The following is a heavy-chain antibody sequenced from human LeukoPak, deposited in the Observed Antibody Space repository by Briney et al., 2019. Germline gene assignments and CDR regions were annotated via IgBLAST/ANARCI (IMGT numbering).Heavy chain of an antibody. CDR1: GDSINSEY. D-gene: IGHD3-10*01. CDR3: ARVRYGIDP. CDR2: IYYSGST. J-gene: IGHJ5*02. V-gene: IGHV4-59*08. Sequence: SETLFLTCTVSGDSINSEYWNWIRQPPGKGLEWIGFIYYSGSTNYNPSLKSRVTISVDTSRKQFSLKLNSVTAADTAVYYCARVRYGIDPWGQGTLVTVSS.